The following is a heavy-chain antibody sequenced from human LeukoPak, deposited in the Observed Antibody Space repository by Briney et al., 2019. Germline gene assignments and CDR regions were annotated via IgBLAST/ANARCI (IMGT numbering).Heavy chain of an antibody. CDR3: ARGGDYYDSSGHSAHFDY. J-gene: IGHJ4*02. V-gene: IGHV1-8*01. Sequence: ASVKVSCKASGYTFTSYDINWVRQATGQGLEWMGWMNPNSGNTGYAQKFQGRVTMTRNTSISTAYMELSSPRSEDTAVYYCARGGDYYDSSGHSAHFDYWGQGTLVTVSS. CDR2: MNPNSGNT. CDR1: GYTFTSYD. D-gene: IGHD3-22*01.